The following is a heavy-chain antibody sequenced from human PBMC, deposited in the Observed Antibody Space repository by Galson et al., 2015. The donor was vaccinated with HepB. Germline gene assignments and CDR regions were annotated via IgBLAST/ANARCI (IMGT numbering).Heavy chain of an antibody. CDR3: VKKLHYYGSGRSPFDY. CDR1: GFTFSSYA. CDR2: ISSNGGST. D-gene: IGHD3-10*01. Sequence: SLRLSCAASGFTFSSYAMHWVRQAPGKGLEYVSAISSNGGSTYYADSVKGRFSISRDNSKNTLYLQMSSLRAEDTAVYYCVKKLHYYGSGRSPFDYWGQGTLVTVSS. J-gene: IGHJ4*02. V-gene: IGHV3-64D*06.